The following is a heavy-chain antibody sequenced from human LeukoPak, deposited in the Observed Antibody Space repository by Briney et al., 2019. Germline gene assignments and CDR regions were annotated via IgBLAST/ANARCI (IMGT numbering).Heavy chain of an antibody. D-gene: IGHD4-17*01. CDR3: AKERQTGDYFTSDY. J-gene: IGHJ4*02. V-gene: IGHV3-23*01. Sequence: GGSLRLSCAASGFTFSSYTMSWVRQAPGEGLEWLSAINGRGITYYAGSVKGRFTISRDNSENTLYLQMNSLTVDDTAVYFCAKERQTGDYFTSDYWGQGTLVTVSS. CDR1: GFTFSSYT. CDR2: INGRGIT.